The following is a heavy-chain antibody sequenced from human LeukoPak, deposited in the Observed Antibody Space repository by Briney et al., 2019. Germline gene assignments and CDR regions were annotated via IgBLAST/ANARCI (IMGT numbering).Heavy chain of an antibody. Sequence: GGSLRLSCAASGFTFSSYWMSWVRQAPGKGLEWVANIKQDGSEKYYVDSVKGRFTISRDNAKNSLYLQMNSLRAEDTAVYYCARDASVGPAAAKGSHFDYWGQGTLVTVSS. CDR3: ARDASVGPAAAKGSHFDY. CDR2: IKQDGSEK. V-gene: IGHV3-7*01. CDR1: GFTFSSYW. J-gene: IGHJ4*02. D-gene: IGHD6-13*01.